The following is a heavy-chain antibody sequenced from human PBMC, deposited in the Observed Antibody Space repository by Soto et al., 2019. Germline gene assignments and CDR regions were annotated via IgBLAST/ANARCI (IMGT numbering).Heavy chain of an antibody. D-gene: IGHD6-19*01. V-gene: IGHV3-66*01. J-gene: IGHJ4*02. Sequence: EMPLVESGGGLAQPGGSLRLSCAASGFTVSSDHMSWVRQVPGKGLEWVSTIYVGGDTFYADSVKGRFTISRDNSKNTLYLQMDGLRAEDTAIYYCVRENSGWSRAQGYLGQGTLVTVSS. CDR2: IYVGGDT. CDR1: GFTVSSDH. CDR3: VRENSGWSRAQGY.